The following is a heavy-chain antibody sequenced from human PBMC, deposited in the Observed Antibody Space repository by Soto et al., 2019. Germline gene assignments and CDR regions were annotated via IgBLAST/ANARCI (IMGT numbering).Heavy chain of an antibody. CDR2: IDWDDDK. J-gene: IGHJ6*02. V-gene: IGHV2-70*01. CDR1: GFSLSTSGMC. CDR3: ARSTYYYDSSGYAGYYGMDV. Sequence: GSGPTLVNPTQTLTLTCTFSGFSLSTSGMCVSWIRQPPGKALEWLALIDWDDDKYYSTSLKTRLTISKDTSKNQVVLTMTNMDPVDTATYYCARSTYYYDSSGYAGYYGMDVWGQGTTVTVSS. D-gene: IGHD3-22*01.